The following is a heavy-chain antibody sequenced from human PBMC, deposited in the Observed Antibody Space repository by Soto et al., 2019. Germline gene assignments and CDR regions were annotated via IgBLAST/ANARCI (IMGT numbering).Heavy chain of an antibody. J-gene: IGHJ6*02. CDR1: GFIFSNYA. V-gene: IGHV3-30-3*01. D-gene: IGHD1-1*01. CDR2: ISYDGNNI. Sequence: QVQLVESGGGVVQPGRSLRLSCAASGFIFSNYAMHWVRQAPGKGLEWMADISYDGNNIYYADSVKGRFTFSRDNSKNTVEVQMNNLRPEDTAIYYCTRGTNPYYGMDVWGQGTTVIVSS. CDR3: TRGTNPYYGMDV.